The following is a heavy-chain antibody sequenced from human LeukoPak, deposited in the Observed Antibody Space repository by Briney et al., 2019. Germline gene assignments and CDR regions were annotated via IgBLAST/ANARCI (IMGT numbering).Heavy chain of an antibody. J-gene: IGHJ4*02. CDR1: GFTLSIYS. D-gene: IGHD6-19*01. V-gene: IGHV3-21*01. CDR3: AGDSSGWSRNY. CDR2: ITTDIAYM. Sequence: GGSLRLSCAASGFTLSIYSMSWVRQAPGKGLEWVSTITTDIAYMYYADSVKGRFSISRDNSKNSLYLQMNSLRAEDTAVYYCAGDSSGWSRNYWGQGTLVTVSS.